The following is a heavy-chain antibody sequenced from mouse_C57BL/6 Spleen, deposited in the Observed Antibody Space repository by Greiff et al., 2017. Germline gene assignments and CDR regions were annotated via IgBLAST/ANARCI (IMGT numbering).Heavy chain of an antibody. CDR3: ARSGFDY. CDR2: IDPSDSET. V-gene: IGHV1-52*01. Sequence: QVPLQQPGAELVRPGSSVKLSCKASGYTFTSYWMHWVKQRPIQGLEWIGNIDPSDSETHYNQKFKDKATLTVDKSSSTAYMQLSSLTSENSAVYYCARSGFDYWGQGTTLTVSS. CDR1: GYTFTSYW. J-gene: IGHJ2*01.